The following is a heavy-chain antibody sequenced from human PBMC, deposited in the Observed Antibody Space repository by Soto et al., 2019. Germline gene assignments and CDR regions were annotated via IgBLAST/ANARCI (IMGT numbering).Heavy chain of an antibody. CDR2: ISGYNGDT. CDR1: GYTFIRYG. CDR3: AKNGQPPYYYYGLDV. Sequence: QGQLVQSGGEVKKSGASVKVSCKASGYTFIRYGISWVRQAPGQGLEWMGWISGYNGDTNYAQKFQGRVTMTIDTSTTTAYMELRSLTSDDTAVYYCAKNGQPPYYYYGLDVWGQGTTVTVSS. V-gene: IGHV1-18*01. D-gene: IGHD2-8*01. J-gene: IGHJ6*02.